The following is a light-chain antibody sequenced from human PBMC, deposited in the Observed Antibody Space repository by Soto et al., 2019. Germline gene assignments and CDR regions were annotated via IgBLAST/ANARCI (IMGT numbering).Light chain of an antibody. CDR3: QHSNNWLFT. Sequence: EIVMTQSPATLSVSPGERATLSCRASQSVGSNLAWYQQKPGQAPRLLIYGASSRPTGIPARFSGSESGTEFTLTISSLQSEDFAVYYCQHSNNWLFTFGHGTNVDIK. V-gene: IGKV3-15*01. J-gene: IGKJ3*01. CDR1: QSVGSN. CDR2: GAS.